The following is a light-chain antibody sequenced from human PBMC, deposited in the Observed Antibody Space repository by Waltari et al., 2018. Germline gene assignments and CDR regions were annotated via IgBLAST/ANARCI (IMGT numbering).Light chain of an antibody. CDR3: QTGGHGTWV. J-gene: IGLJ3*02. Sequence: HLVLTQSPPASASLGASLKLPSTLSRGHSSNAIAWSHQRPEKGPRYLMKVNSDGSHSKGDEIPDRFSGSSSGAERYLTISNLQSEDEADYFCQTGGHGTWVFGGGTTLTVL. CDR1: RGHSSNA. CDR2: VNSDGSH. V-gene: IGLV4-69*01.